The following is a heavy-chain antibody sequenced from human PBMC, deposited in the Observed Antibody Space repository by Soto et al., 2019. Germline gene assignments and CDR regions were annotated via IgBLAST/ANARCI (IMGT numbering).Heavy chain of an antibody. CDR3: AGDGKYFFFGRGYKHEGPYVMDV. Sequence: SETLSLTCAVYGGSFSGYYWTWIRQAPWKELEWIGEINHSGGTNYNSSLKSRVTISVDTSKNQFSLILYSVTASDTAVYYCAGDGKYFFFGRGYKHEGPYVMDVWGKGTTVTVPS. D-gene: IGHD3-3*01. V-gene: IGHV4-34*01. CDR1: GGSFSGYY. J-gene: IGHJ6*04. CDR2: INHSGGT.